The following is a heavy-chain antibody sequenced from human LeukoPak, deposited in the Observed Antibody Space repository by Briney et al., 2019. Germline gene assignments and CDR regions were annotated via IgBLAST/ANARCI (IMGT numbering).Heavy chain of an antibody. CDR3: ARKAPKKGWFDP. CDR1: GGSNNSYY. J-gene: IGHJ5*02. Sequence: SETLSLTCTVSGGSNNSYYWSWIRQPPGKGLEWIGYTHPSGNTNYSPSLKSRVTISIDMSKNQFSLKLSSVTAADTAVYYCARKAPKKGWFDPWGQGTLVTVSS. V-gene: IGHV4-4*09. CDR2: THPSGNT.